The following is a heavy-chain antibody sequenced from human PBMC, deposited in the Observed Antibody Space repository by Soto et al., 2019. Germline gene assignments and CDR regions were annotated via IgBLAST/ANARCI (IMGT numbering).Heavy chain of an antibody. CDR2: IVPLCRTT. V-gene: IGHV1-69*06. D-gene: IGHD6-13*01. Sequence: QVQLVQSGAEAKKPGSSVKVSCKTSGGTFSSYAISWVRQAPGQGLEWMGGIVPLCRTTNYAQKFQGRVTITADTSTYTVYMELGGLRSGDTAVYYCARGGYSSTWSNLLDRSGLDVWGQGTTVTVSS. CDR1: GGTFSSYA. CDR3: ARGGYSSTWSNLLDRSGLDV. J-gene: IGHJ6*02.